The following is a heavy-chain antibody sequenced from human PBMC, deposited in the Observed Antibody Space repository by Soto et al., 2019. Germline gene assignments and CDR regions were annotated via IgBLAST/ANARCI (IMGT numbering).Heavy chain of an antibody. J-gene: IGHJ5*02. CDR3: AKDRSSSSWYEENWFDP. CDR2: ISGSGGST. CDR1: GFTFSSYA. Sequence: EVQLLESGGGLVQPGGSLRLSCAASGFTFSSYAMSWVRQAPGKGLEWVSAISGSGGSTYYADSVKGRFTIYRDNSKNTLYMQMNSLRAEDTAVYYCAKDRSSSSWYEENWFDPWGQGTLVTVSS. V-gene: IGHV3-23*01. D-gene: IGHD6-13*01.